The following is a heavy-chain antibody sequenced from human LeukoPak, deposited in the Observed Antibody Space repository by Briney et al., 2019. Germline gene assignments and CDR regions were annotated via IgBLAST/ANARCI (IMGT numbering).Heavy chain of an antibody. CDR3: ARDGAAGGDWPSRPENWFDP. CDR2: ITPIFGIA. V-gene: IGHV1-69*04. J-gene: IGHJ5*02. CDR1: GGTFSSYA. D-gene: IGHD2-21*02. Sequence: GASVKVSCKASGGTFSSYAISWVRQAPGQGLEWMGRITPIFGIANYAQKFQGRVTITADKSTSTAYMELSSLRSEDTAVYYCARDGAAGGDWPSRPENWFDPWGQGTLVTVSS.